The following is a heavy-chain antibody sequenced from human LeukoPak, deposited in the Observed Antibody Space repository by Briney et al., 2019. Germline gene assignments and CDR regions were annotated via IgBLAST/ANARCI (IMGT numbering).Heavy chain of an antibody. J-gene: IGHJ4*02. D-gene: IGHD4-23*01. CDR3: AKDHGGNSWYYFDL. CDR2: ISGSGGST. V-gene: IGHV3-23*01. CDR1: GFTFSSYA. Sequence: GGSLRLSCAASGFTFSSYAMSWVRQAPGKGLEWVSAISGSGGSTYYADSVKGRFTISRDNSKNTLYLQVDSLRAEDTAVYYCAKDHGGNSWYYFDLWGQGTLVTVSS.